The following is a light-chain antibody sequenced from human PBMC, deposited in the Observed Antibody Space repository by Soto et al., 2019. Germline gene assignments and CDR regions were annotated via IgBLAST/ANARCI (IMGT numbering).Light chain of an antibody. J-gene: IGKJ4*01. Sequence: DIQMTQSPSSLSTSXCGGVTIAXXASQGISSYLAWYQQKPGKAPNLLIYDASTLHSGVPSRFSGGGSGTDFTLTISSLQPEDFATYYCQQVNVYPSTFGGGTKVDIK. V-gene: IGKV1-9*01. CDR2: DAS. CDR3: QQVNVYPST. CDR1: QGISSY.